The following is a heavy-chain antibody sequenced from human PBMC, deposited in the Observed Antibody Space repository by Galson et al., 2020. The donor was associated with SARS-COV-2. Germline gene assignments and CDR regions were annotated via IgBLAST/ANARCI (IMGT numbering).Heavy chain of an antibody. CDR1: GGTFSSYA. V-gene: IGHV1-69*13. D-gene: IGHD2-2*03. J-gene: IGHJ6*03. CDR2: IIPIFGTA. CDR3: ARDRGYCSSTSCAPGSNYYYYMDV. Sequence: SSVKVSCKPSGGTFSSYAISWLRQAPGHGLEWMGGIIPIFGTANYAQKFQGRVTITADESTSTAYMELSSLRSEDTAVYYCARDRGYCSSTSCAPGSNYYYYMDVWGKGTTVTVAS.